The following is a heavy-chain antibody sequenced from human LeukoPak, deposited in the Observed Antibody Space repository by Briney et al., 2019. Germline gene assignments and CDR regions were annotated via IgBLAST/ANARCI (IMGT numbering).Heavy chain of an antibody. J-gene: IGHJ5*02. CDR3: AREAYSGYDRNWFDP. V-gene: IGHV4-34*01. CDR1: GGSFSRYY. Sequence: SETLSLTCAVYGGSFSRYYWSWIRQPPGKGLEWIGEINHSGSTNYNPSLKSRVTISVDTSKNQFSLKLSSVTAADTAVYYCAREAYSGYDRNWFDPWGQGTLVTVSS. CDR2: INHSGST. D-gene: IGHD5-12*01.